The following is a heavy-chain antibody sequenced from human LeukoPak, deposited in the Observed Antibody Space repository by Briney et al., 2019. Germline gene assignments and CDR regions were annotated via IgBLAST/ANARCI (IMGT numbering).Heavy chain of an antibody. CDR3: ARQGSGSHKD. Sequence: SETLSLTRTVSGGSISGYYWSWIRQPPGKGLEWIGYIYYSGSTNYNPSLKSRVTISVDTSKNQFSLKLSSVTAADTAVYYCARQGSGSHKDWGQGTLVTVSS. CDR2: IYYSGST. J-gene: IGHJ4*02. V-gene: IGHV4-59*08. CDR1: GGSISGYY. D-gene: IGHD1-26*01.